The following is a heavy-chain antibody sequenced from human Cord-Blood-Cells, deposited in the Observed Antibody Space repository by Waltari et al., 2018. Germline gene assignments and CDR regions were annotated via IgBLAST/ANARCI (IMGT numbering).Heavy chain of an antibody. CDR3: AREGDFWSGSNWFDP. CDR2: INPNSGGT. CDR1: GYTFTGYY. J-gene: IGHJ5*02. V-gene: IGHV1-2*02. D-gene: IGHD3-3*01. Sequence: QVQLVPSGAEEKKPGAPVKVSCKASGYTFTGYYMHWVRQAPGQGLEWMGWINPNSGGTNYAQKFQGRVTMTRDTSISTAYMVLSRLRSDDTAVYYCAREGDFWSGSNWFDPWGQGTLVTVSS.